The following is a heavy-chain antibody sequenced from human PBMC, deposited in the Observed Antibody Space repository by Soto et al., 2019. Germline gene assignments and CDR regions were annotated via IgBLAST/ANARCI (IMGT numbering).Heavy chain of an antibody. V-gene: IGHV4-59*02. CDR3: ARSPRGQHLTH. D-gene: IGHD6-13*01. CDR1: SGSVSPYC. J-gene: IGHJ4*02. Sequence: VQLQESGPGLVKPSETLSLTCTVSSGSVSPYCWTWIRQPPGKALEWIGYMYYSGSTTYNPSLESRVTMSLDMSKNQFSLKLTSVTAADTAVYYCARSPRGQHLTHWGQGALVTVSS. CDR2: MYYSGST.